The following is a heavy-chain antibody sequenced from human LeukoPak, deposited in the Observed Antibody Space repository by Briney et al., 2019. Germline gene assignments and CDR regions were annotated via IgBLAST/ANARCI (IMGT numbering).Heavy chain of an antibody. J-gene: IGHJ3*02. Sequence: GGSLRLSCAASGFTVSSNYMSWVRQAPGKGLEWVSVIYSGGSTYYADSVKGRFTISRDNSKNTLYLQMNSLRAEDTAVYYCARAEWLRLGAFDIWGQGTMVTVSS. D-gene: IGHD5-12*01. CDR1: GFTVSSNY. V-gene: IGHV3-53*01. CDR3: ARAEWLRLGAFDI. CDR2: IYSGGST.